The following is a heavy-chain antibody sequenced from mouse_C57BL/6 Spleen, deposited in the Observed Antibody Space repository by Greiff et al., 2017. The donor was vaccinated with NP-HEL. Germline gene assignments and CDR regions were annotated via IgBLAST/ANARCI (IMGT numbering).Heavy chain of an antibody. J-gene: IGHJ3*01. CDR1: LFTFSDYL. D-gene: IGHD2-4*01. CDR2: ISSGSSTI. V-gene: IGHV5-17*01. Sequence: LMESWGVSAPPFFSLHLSFSSSLFTFSDYLIHWVRQAPEKGLEWVAYISSGSSTIYYADTVKGRFTISRDNAKNTLFLQMTSLRSEDTAMYYCARPYDYGAWFAYWGQGTLVTVSA. CDR3: ARPYDYGAWFAY.